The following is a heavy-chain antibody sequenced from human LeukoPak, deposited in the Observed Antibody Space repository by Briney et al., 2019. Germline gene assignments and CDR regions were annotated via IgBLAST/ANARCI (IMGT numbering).Heavy chain of an antibody. CDR2: IYYSGST. CDR1: GGSISSSSYY. V-gene: IGHV4-39*07. J-gene: IGHJ5*02. CDR3: ARGDNWNPGEGNWFDP. D-gene: IGHD1-20*01. Sequence: PSETLSLTCTVSGGSISSSSYYWGWIRQPPGKGLEWIGSIYYSGSTYYNPSLKSRVTISVDTSKNQFSLKLSSVTAADTAVYYCARGDNWNPGEGNWFDPWGQGTLVTVSS.